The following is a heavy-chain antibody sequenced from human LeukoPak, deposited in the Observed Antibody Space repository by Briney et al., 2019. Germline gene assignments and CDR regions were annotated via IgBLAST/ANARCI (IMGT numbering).Heavy chain of an antibody. D-gene: IGHD2-21*02. J-gene: IGHJ4*02. CDR3: ARDSRAYCGGDCSLDYFDY. V-gene: IGHV4-30-4*01. CDR1: GGSISSGDYY. Sequence: SETLSLTCTVSGGSISSGDYYWRWIRQPPGKGLEWIGYIYYSGSTYYNPHLKSRVTIAVDTSKNQFSLKLSSVTAADTAVYYCARDSRAYCGGDCSLDYFDYWGQGTLVTVSS. CDR2: IYYSGST.